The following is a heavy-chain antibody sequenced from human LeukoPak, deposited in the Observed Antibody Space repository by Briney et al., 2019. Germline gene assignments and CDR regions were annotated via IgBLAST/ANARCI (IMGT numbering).Heavy chain of an antibody. CDR3: ASSIAVAGTGFDY. CDR1: GYTFTSYF. Sequence: ASVKVSCKASGYTFTSYFMHWVRQAPGQGLEWMGWINPNSGGTNYAQKFQGRVTMTRDTSISTAYMELSRLRSDDTAVYYCASSIAVAGTGFDYWGQGTLVTVSS. CDR2: INPNSGGT. D-gene: IGHD6-19*01. J-gene: IGHJ4*02. V-gene: IGHV1-2*02.